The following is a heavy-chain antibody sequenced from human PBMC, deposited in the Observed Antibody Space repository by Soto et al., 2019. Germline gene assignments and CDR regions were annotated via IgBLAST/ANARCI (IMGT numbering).Heavy chain of an antibody. Sequence: SETLSLTCTVSGGSISSSSYYWGWIRQPPGKGLEWIGSIYYSGSTYYNPSLKSRVTISVDTSKNQFSLKLSSVTAADTAVYYCANFGVVKNYFDYWGQGTLVTVSS. CDR2: IYYSGST. D-gene: IGHD3-3*01. J-gene: IGHJ4*02. CDR3: ANFGVVKNYFDY. V-gene: IGHV4-39*01. CDR1: GGSISSSSYY.